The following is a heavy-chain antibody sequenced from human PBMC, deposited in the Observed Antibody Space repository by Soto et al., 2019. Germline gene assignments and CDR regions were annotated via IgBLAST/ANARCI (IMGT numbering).Heavy chain of an antibody. D-gene: IGHD3-10*01. CDR3: ARPMNYNDYLDS. CDR2: INAGNGNT. J-gene: IGHJ4*02. V-gene: IGHV1-3*01. Sequence: EASVKVSCKASGYTFTSYAIHWVRQAPGQRLEWMGWINAGNGNTKYSQKFQGRVTITRDTSASTAYMELSSLRPEDTAVYYCARPMNYNDYLDSWGQGTLVTVSS. CDR1: GYTFTSYA.